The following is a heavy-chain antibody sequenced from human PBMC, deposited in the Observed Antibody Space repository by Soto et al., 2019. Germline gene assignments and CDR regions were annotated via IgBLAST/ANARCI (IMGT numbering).Heavy chain of an antibody. V-gene: IGHV1-69*01. CDR1: GGTFSDSV. D-gene: IGHD3-16*02. J-gene: IGHJ4*02. CDR3: ARDRYGHPLDY. CDR2: IVPIFGTA. Sequence: QVQLVQSGPEVKKPGSSVKVSCKASGGTFSDSVTSWVRQAPGQGLEWMGGIVPIFGTANYAQKFQGRVTITADESTSTAYMELSSLRSEDTAVYNCARDRYGHPLDYWGQGTLVTVSS.